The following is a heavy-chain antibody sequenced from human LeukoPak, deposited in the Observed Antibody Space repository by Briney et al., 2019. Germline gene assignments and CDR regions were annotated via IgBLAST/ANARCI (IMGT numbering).Heavy chain of an antibody. V-gene: IGHV3-21*01. D-gene: IGHD1-26*01. CDR3: ARTRVGTNAFDI. Sequence: GGSLRLSCEASGFTFSYYNMNWVRQAPGKGLEWVSSISSSSSYIYYADSVKGRFTISRDNAKNSLYLQMNSLRAEDTAVYYCARTRVGTNAFDIWGQGTMVTVSS. J-gene: IGHJ3*02. CDR1: GFTFSYYN. CDR2: ISSSSSYI.